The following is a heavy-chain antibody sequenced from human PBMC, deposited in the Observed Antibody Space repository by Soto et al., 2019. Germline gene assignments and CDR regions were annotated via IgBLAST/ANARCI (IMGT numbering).Heavy chain of an antibody. D-gene: IGHD2-2*02. J-gene: IGHJ4*02. CDR2: SRNKANSYTT. V-gene: IGHV3-72*01. CDR1: GFTFSDRY. Sequence: EVQLVESGGGLVQPGGSLRLSCAASGFTFSDRYMDWVRQAPGKGLEWVGRSRNKANSYTTEYAGAVKGRFTISRDELKSSLYLQMESLKTEDTAVYYCVRGYNGFDRWGQGTLVTVSS. CDR3: VRGYNGFDR.